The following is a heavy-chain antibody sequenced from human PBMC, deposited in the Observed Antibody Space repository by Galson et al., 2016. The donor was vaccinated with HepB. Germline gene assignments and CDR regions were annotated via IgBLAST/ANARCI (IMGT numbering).Heavy chain of an antibody. D-gene: IGHD3-22*01. J-gene: IGHJ6*02. CDR1: GYTFSSYA. CDR2: IRGSGGRT. Sequence: SLRLSCAASGYTFSSYAMNWVRQAPGKGLEWVSSIRGSGGRTYYAHSVQGRFTISRDNSKNTLYLQMNSLRAEDTALYYCAKDSSAYYYVSFYYYAMDVWGQGTTVTVSS. CDR3: AKDSSAYYYVSFYYYAMDV. V-gene: IGHV3-23*01.